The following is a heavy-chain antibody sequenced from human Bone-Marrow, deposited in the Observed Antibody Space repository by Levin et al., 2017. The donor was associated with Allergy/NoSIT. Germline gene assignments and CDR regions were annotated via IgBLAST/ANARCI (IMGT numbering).Heavy chain of an antibody. CDR1: GGSISSGNYY. Sequence: LRLSCTVSGGSISSGNYYWSWIRQPAGRGLEWIGRIHTSGSTNYNPSLKSRVTISADTSKNQLSLNLYSVTAADTALYYCARDLPPEDYMDGWGKGTTVTVSS. V-gene: IGHV4-61*02. CDR2: IHTSGST. CDR3: ARDLPPEDYMDG. J-gene: IGHJ6*03.